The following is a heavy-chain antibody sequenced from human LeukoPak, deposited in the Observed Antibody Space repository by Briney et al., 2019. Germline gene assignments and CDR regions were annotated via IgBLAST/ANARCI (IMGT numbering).Heavy chain of an antibody. CDR2: IYTTGST. CDR1: GGSISSSSYY. D-gene: IGHD3-22*01. J-gene: IGHJ4*02. CDR3: ARDSSGYYYLFDY. Sequence: SQTLSLTCTASGGSISSSSYYWSWIRQTAGKGLEWIGRIYTTGSTNYNPSLKSRVTMSVDTSKNQFSLKLSSVTAADTAVYYCARDSSGYYYLFDYWGQGTLVTVSS. V-gene: IGHV4-61*02.